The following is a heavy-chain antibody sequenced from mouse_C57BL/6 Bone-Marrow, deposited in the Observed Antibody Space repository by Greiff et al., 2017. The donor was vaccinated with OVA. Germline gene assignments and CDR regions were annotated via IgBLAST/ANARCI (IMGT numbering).Heavy chain of an antibody. CDR2: INPSSGYT. J-gene: IGHJ4*01. V-gene: IGHV1-7*01. CDR1: GYTFTSYW. Sequence: QVKLMESGAELAKPGASVKLSCKASGYTFTSYWMPWVKQRPGQGLEWIGYINPSSGYTKYNQKFKEKATLTADKSCSKAYMQLSSLTGEGAAVYYCARWYYCRYYWGQGTSVTVSS. CDR3: ARWYYCRYY.